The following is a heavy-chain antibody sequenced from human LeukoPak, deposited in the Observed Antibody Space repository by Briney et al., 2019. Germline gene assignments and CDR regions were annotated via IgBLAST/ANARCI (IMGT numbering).Heavy chain of an antibody. D-gene: IGHD2-15*01. Sequence: GASVKVSCKASGYTFTGYYMHWVRQAPGQGLEWMGWINPNSGGTNYAQKFQGRVTMTTDTSTSTAYMELRSLRSDDTAIYYCARDRYCSGGSCYSGYFDYWGQGTLVTVSS. J-gene: IGHJ4*02. V-gene: IGHV1-2*02. CDR1: GYTFTGYY. CDR2: INPNSGGT. CDR3: ARDRYCSGGSCYSGYFDY.